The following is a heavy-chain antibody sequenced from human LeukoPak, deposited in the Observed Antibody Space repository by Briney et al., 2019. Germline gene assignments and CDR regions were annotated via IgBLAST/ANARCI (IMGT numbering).Heavy chain of an antibody. Sequence: GGSLRLSCAASGFTFSSYWMHWVRQAPGKGLVWVSRINTDGSSTRYADSVEGQFTISRDNAKNTVYLQVNSLRAEDTALYYCARLKGYCSGASCYSYYFDYWGQGTLVTVSS. D-gene: IGHD2-15*01. CDR2: INTDGSST. CDR1: GFTFSSYW. J-gene: IGHJ4*02. V-gene: IGHV3-74*01. CDR3: ARLKGYCSGASCYSYYFDY.